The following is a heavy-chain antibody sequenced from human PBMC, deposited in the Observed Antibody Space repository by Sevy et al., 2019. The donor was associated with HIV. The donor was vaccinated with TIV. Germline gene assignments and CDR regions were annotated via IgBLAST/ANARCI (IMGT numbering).Heavy chain of an antibody. J-gene: IGHJ4*02. CDR2: IRSKAYGGTT. CDR3: TRDPIQSSGTLARFFDY. D-gene: IGHD1-1*01. Sequence: GGSLRLSCTASGFTVGDYAMSWVRQAPGKGLEWVGFIRSKAYGGTTEYAASVKGRFTISRDDSKSIAYLQMNSLKTEDTAVYYCTRDPIQSSGTLARFFDYWGQGTLVTVSS. CDR1: GFTVGDYA. V-gene: IGHV3-49*04.